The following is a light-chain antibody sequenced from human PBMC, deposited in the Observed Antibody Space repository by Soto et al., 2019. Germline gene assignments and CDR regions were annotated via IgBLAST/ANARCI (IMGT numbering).Light chain of an antibody. J-gene: IGLJ1*01. CDR3: SSYTSSSTRV. CDR1: SSDVGGYNY. CDR2: EVS. V-gene: IGLV2-14*01. Sequence: QSVLTQPASVAVSPGQSIAISCTGTSSDVGGYNYVSWYQHNPGKAPELMIFEVSNRPSGVSHRFSGSTSGNTASLTNSGLQTEDEGDYYCSSYTSSSTRVFGTGTKVTVL.